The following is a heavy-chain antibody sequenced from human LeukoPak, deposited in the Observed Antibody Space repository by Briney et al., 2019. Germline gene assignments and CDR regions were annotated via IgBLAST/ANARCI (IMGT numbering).Heavy chain of an antibody. CDR2: MNPNSGNT. Sequence: ASVKVSCKASGYTFTSYDIYWVRQATGQGLEWMGWMNPNSGNTGYAQKFQGRVTMTRDTSTSTVYMELSSLRSEDTAVYYCARSERDGWFDYWGQGTLVTVSS. V-gene: IGHV1-8*02. D-gene: IGHD1-26*01. CDR1: GYTFTSYD. CDR3: ARSERDGWFDY. J-gene: IGHJ4*02.